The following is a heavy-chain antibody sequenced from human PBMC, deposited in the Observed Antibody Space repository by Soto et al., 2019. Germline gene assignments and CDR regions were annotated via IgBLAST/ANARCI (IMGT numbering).Heavy chain of an antibody. CDR2: ILYDGNDK. J-gene: IGHJ3*02. CDR3: ASDVTPVGSSAFDI. D-gene: IGHD1-26*01. CDR1: GFTFNSYA. V-gene: IGHV3-30-3*01. Sequence: QVQLVESGGGVVQPGKSLRLSCAASGFTFNSYAMHWVRQAPGKGLEWVAVILYDGNDKYYADSVKGRFTISRDNSKNTLYVQMNSLRAEDTAVYYCASDVTPVGSSAFDIWAQGTMVTVSS.